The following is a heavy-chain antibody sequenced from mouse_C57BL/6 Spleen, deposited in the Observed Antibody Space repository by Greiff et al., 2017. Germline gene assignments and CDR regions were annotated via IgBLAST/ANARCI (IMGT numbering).Heavy chain of an antibody. CDR1: GFSFNTYA. D-gene: IGHD2-5*01. CDR3: VRDSNSYAMDY. V-gene: IGHV10-1*01. Sequence: DVMLVESGGGLVQPKGSLKLSCAASGFSFNTYAMNWVRQAPGKGLEWVARIRSKSNNYATYYADSVKDRFTISRDDSESMLYLQMNNLKTEDTAMYYCVRDSNSYAMDYWGQGTSVTVSS. J-gene: IGHJ4*01. CDR2: IRSKSNNYAT.